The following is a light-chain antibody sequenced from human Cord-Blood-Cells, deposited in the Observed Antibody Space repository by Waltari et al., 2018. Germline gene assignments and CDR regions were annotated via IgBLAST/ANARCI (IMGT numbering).Light chain of an antibody. CDR3: SSYTSSSTWV. Sequence: QSALTQPASVSGSPGQSITISCTGTSSCAGGYNYVSWDQQHPGKAPKLMIYDVSKRPSGVSNRFSGSKSGNTASLTISGLQAEDEADYYCSSYTSSSTWVFGGGTKLTVL. V-gene: IGLV2-14*01. J-gene: IGLJ3*02. CDR1: SSCAGGYNY. CDR2: DVS.